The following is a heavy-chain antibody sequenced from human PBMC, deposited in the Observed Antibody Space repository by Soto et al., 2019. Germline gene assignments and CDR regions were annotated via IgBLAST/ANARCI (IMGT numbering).Heavy chain of an antibody. CDR3: AKSVYNWNDGFFDY. J-gene: IGHJ4*02. CDR1: GFTFSSYG. D-gene: IGHD1-1*01. CDR2: ISYDGSNK. Sequence: QVQLVESEGGVVQPGRSLRLSCAASGFTFSSYGMHWVRQAPGKGLEWVAVISYDGSNKYYADSVKGRFTISRDNSKNTLYLQMNSLRAEDTAVYYCAKSVYNWNDGFFDYWGQGTLVTVSS. V-gene: IGHV3-30*18.